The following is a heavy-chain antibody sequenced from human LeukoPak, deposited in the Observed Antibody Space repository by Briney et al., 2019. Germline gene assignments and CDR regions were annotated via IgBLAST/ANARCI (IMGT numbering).Heavy chain of an antibody. J-gene: IGHJ6*02. V-gene: IGHV3-30*03. CDR2: ISFDGRNK. D-gene: IGHD6-13*01. CDR1: GFTFNSYA. CDR3: ARDRRSSFFAMDV. Sequence: GGSLRLSCAASGFTFNSYAMHWVRQAPGKGLEWVAVISFDGRNKYYADSVKGRFTISRDNSKNTLYLQLNSLTAEDTAVYYCARDRRSSFFAMDVWGQGTTVTVSS.